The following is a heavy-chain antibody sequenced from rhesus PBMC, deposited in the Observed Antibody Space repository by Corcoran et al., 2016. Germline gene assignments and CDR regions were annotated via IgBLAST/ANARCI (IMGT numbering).Heavy chain of an antibody. V-gene: IGHV2-174*01. D-gene: IGHD2-15*01. J-gene: IGHJ1*01. CDR3: ARVVVRTAPTEYFEF. Sequence: QVTLKESGPALVKPTQTLTLTCTFSGFSLTTSGMGVGWIRQPPGKALEWLALIYWDDDKRYSTSLKSRLTISKETSKNQVVLTMTNMDPVDTATYYCARVVVRTAPTEYFEFWGQGALVTVSS. CDR2: IYWDDDK. CDR1: GFSLTTSGMG.